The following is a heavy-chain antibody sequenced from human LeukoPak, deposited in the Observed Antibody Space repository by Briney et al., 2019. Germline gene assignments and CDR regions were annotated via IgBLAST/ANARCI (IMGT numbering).Heavy chain of an antibody. J-gene: IGHJ3*02. D-gene: IGHD2-15*01. CDR1: EFTFGDYA. CDR3: TRGYCSGGSCFRAFDI. Sequence: QPGRSLRLSCTTSEFTFGDYAMSWVRQAPGKGLEWVGFIRSKAYGGTTEYAASVKGRFTISRDDSKSIAYLEMNSLKTEDTAEYSCTRGYCSGGSCFRAFDIWGQGTMVTVSS. V-gene: IGHV3-49*04. CDR2: IRSKAYGGTT.